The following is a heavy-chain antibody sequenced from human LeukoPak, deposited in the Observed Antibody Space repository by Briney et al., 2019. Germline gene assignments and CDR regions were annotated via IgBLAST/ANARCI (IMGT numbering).Heavy chain of an antibody. V-gene: IGHV4-61*02. J-gene: IGHJ3*02. CDR1: GGSMSSGSYY. CDR2: SYNSGST. D-gene: IGHD1-26*01. CDR3: ARDPGGAVFDI. Sequence: SETLSLTCTVSGGSMSSGSYYWSWIRQPAGKGLEWIGRSYNSGSTNYNPSLKSRVTISVDTSKNQFSLKLSSVTAADTAMYYCARDPGGAVFDIWGQGTMVTVS.